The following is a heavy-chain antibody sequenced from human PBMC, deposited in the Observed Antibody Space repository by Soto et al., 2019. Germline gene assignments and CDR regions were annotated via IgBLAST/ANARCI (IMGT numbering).Heavy chain of an antibody. CDR3: VQGASTAHQPLDS. Sequence: QVQLVVSGGGVVQPGRSLRLSCAASGFIFRNFGMHWVRRAPGKGLEWVATISGDGNDKYYPDSMKGRFTISRDNFNNTLYLQLNSLRPEDTAVYHCVQGASTAHQPLDSWGQGVLVTVSS. J-gene: IGHJ4*02. CDR1: GFIFRNFG. CDR2: ISGDGNDK. V-gene: IGHV3-30*03. D-gene: IGHD1-26*01.